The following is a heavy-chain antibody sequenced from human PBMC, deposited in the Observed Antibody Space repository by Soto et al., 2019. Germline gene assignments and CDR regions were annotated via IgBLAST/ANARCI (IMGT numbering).Heavy chain of an antibody. J-gene: IGHJ3*02. CDR1: GISLSTDAVG. Sequence: QITLKESGPTLVKPTQTLTLTCTFSGISLSTDAVGVAWIRQPPGKALEWLALIYWDDDKRYSPSLKSRLTFIKDTSKNQVVLTMTNMDPVDTATYYCAHRGEVATIISDAFDIWGPGTSVTVSS. CDR3: AHRGEVATIISDAFDI. CDR2: IYWDDDK. D-gene: IGHD5-12*01. V-gene: IGHV2-5*02.